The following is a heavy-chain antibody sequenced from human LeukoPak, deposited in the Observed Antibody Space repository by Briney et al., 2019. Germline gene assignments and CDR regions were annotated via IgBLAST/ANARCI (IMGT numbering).Heavy chain of an antibody. V-gene: IGHV3-53*01. CDR2: IYSGGGT. J-gene: IGHJ4*02. CDR3: ARHQGDGYNRKSR. CDR1: GFTISSNY. Sequence: PGGSLSLSCAASGFTISSNYMSWVRQAPGKGLEWVSVIYSGGGTYYAASVKGRFTISRDNSKNTLYLQMNSLRAEDTAVYYCARHQGDGYNRKSRWGQGTLVTVSS. D-gene: IGHD5-24*01.